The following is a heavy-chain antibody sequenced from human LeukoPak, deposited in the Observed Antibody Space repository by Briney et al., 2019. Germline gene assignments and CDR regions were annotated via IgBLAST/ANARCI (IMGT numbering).Heavy chain of an antibody. CDR2: IKSKTDGGTT. V-gene: IGHV3-15*01. CDR1: GFTFSNAW. J-gene: IGHJ4*02. CDR3: TTGRCSGGSCCYFDY. Sequence: GGSLRLSCAASGFTFSNAWMSWVRQAPGKGLEWVGRIKSKTDGGTTDYAAPVKGRFTISRDDSKNTLYLQMNSLKTEDTAVYYCTTGRCSGGSCCYFDYWGQGTLVTVSS. D-gene: IGHD2-15*01.